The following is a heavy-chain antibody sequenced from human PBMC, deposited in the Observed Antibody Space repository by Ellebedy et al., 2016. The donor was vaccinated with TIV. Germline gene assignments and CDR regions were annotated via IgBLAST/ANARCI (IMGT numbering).Heavy chain of an antibody. CDR3: APGGTTKVKKGFGY. CDR2: ISTDGRSK. J-gene: IGHJ4*02. CDR1: GFTFSDYG. Sequence: GESLKISCVTSGFTFSDYGMHWVRQAPGKGLEWVANISTDGRSKKHGDSVRGRFTISRDNSKSTLYLQMDSLRDDDPAVYYCAPGGTTKVKKGFGYWGQGTLVTVSS. D-gene: IGHD3-16*01. V-gene: IGHV3-30*03.